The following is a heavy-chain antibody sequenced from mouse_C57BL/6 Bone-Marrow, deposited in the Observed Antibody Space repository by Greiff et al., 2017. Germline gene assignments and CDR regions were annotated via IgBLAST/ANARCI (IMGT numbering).Heavy chain of an antibody. V-gene: IGHV10-3*01. J-gene: IGHJ2*01. CDR3: VRDVYGLFDY. CDR1: GFTFNTYA. CDR2: IRSKSSNYAT. D-gene: IGHD1-1*01. Sequence: EVQVVESGGGLVQPKGSLKLSCAASGFTFNTYAMHWVRQAPGKGLEWVARIRSKSSNYATYYADSVKDRFTITRDDSPSMLYLQMNNLKTEDTAVYYCVRDVYGLFDYWGQGTTLTVSS.